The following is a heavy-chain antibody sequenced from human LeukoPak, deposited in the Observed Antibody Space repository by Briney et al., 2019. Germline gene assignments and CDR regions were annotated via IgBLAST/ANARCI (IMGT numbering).Heavy chain of an antibody. CDR1: GYTFTSYD. CDR3: ARGRRKIGGINWFDP. J-gene: IGHJ5*02. Sequence: GASVKVSCKASGYTFTSYDINWVRQATGQGLEWMGWMNPNSGSTGYAQKFQGRVTMTRNTSISTAYMELSSLRSEDTAVYYCARGRRKIGGINWFDPWGQGTLVTVSS. CDR2: MNPNSGST. V-gene: IGHV1-8*01.